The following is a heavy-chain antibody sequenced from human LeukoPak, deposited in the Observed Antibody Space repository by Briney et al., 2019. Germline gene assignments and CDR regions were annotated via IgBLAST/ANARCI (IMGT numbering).Heavy chain of an antibody. CDR1: GFTFSSYS. D-gene: IGHD4-17*01. V-gene: IGHV3-21*01. CDR3: ARDEAVTTDDDCHLTTDY. J-gene: IGHJ4*02. CDR2: ISSSSSYI. Sequence: GGSLRLSCAASGFTFSSYSMNWVRQAPGKGLEWVSSISSSSSYIYYADSVKGRFTISRHNPKNSLYLQMNSLRAQDTAVYYCARDEAVTTDDDCHLTTDYWGQGTLVTVSS.